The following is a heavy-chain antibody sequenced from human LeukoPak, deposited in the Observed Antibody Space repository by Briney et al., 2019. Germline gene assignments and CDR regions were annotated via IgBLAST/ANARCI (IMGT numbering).Heavy chain of an antibody. V-gene: IGHV3-23*01. CDR3: AKLSPSLYDFWSGYYESFDY. J-gene: IGHJ4*02. D-gene: IGHD3-3*01. CDR1: GCTFSSYA. CDR2: ISGSGGST. Sequence: GGSLRLSCAASGCTFSSYAMSWVRQAPGKGLEWVSAISGSGGSTYYADSVKGRFTISRDNSKDTLYLQMNSLRAEDTAVYYCAKLSPSLYDFWSGYYESFDYWGQGTLVTVSS.